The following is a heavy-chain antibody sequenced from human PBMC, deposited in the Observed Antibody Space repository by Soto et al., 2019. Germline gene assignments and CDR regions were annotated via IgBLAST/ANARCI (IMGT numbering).Heavy chain of an antibody. J-gene: IGHJ4*02. V-gene: IGHV3-73*01. CDR3: TSWVPWYYYDSSGYAN. CDR1: GFTFSGSA. Sequence: PGGSLRLSCAASGFTFSGSAMHWVRQASGKGLEWVGRIRSKANSYATAYAASVKGRFTISRDDSKNTAYLQMNSLKTEDTAVYYCTSWVPWYYYDSSGYANWGQGT. CDR2: IRSKANSYAT. D-gene: IGHD3-22*01.